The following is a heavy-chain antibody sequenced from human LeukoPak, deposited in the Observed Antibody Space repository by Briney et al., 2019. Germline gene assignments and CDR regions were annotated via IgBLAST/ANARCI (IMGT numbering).Heavy chain of an antibody. CDR3: AAEIYGGNTDCCTFDF. CDR1: GYIFTNYD. D-gene: IGHD4-23*01. J-gene: IGHJ3*01. CDR2: IGVAGGNT. V-gene: IGHV1-58*02. Sequence: ASVKVSCTASGYIFTNYDINWVRQATGQGLEWIGWIGVAGGNTNYAQTLQGRITITRDMSTSTAYMELTSLRSDDTAVYYCAAEIYGGNTDCCTFDFWGPGTPVTVSS.